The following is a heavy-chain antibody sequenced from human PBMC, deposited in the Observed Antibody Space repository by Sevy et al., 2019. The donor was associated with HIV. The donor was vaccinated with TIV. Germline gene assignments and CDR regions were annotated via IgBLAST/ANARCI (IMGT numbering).Heavy chain of an antibody. CDR1: GFTFSSYS. CDR3: ARDTSGLGHAFDI. V-gene: IGHV3-21*01. J-gene: IGHJ3*02. CDR2: ISSSSSNI. D-gene: IGHD3-16*01. Sequence: GGSLRLSCAASGFTFSSYSMNWVRQAPGKGLEWVSSISSSSSNIYYADSVKGRFTISRDNVKNSLYLQMNSLRAEDTAVYNCARDTSGLGHAFDIWGQRTMVTVSS.